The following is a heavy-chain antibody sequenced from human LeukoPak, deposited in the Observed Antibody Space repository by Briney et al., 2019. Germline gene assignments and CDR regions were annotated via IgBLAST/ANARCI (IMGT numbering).Heavy chain of an antibody. CDR1: GFTFSSYW. CDR2: IKQDGSEK. V-gene: IGHV3-7*01. Sequence: PGGSLRLSCAASGFTFSSYWMSWVRQAPGKGLEWVANIKQDGSEKYYVDSVKGRLTISRDNAKNSLYLQMNSPRAEDTAVYYCARADYGDYAVYWGQGTLVTVSS. D-gene: IGHD4-17*01. J-gene: IGHJ4*02. CDR3: ARADYGDYAVY.